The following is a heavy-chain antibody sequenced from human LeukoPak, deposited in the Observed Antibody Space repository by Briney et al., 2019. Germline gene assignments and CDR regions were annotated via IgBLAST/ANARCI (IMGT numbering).Heavy chain of an antibody. J-gene: IGHJ4*02. Sequence: ASVKVSCKASGYTFTYYAMNWVRQAPGQGLEWMGWINTNTGNPTYAQGFTGRFVFSLDTSVSTAYLQISSLKAEDTAMYYCASTTTMVRGVQNTGIEYWGQGTLVTVSS. D-gene: IGHD3-10*01. CDR1: GYTFTYYA. CDR2: INTNTGNP. CDR3: ASTTTMVRGVQNTGIEY. V-gene: IGHV7-4-1*02.